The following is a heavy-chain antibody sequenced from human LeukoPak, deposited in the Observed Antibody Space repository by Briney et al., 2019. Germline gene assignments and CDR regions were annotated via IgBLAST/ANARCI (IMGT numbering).Heavy chain of an antibody. J-gene: IGHJ4*02. V-gene: IGHV3-30*18. Sequence: PGGSLRLSCAASGFTFSNYGMQWVRQAPGKGLEWVAVISYTGETKYYGDSVKGRFTISRDNSKNTLYLQMNSLRAEDTAVYYCVKETDEYSSSSSDYWGQGTLVTVSS. CDR2: ISYTGETK. CDR3: VKETDEYSSSSSDY. CDR1: GFTFSNYG. D-gene: IGHD6-6*01.